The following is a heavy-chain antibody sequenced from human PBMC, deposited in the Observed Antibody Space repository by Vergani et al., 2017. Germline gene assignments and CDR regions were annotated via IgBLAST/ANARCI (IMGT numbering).Heavy chain of an antibody. D-gene: IGHD2-15*01. J-gene: IGHJ3*01. CDR1: GYFFSGYF. V-gene: IGHV1-2*02. CDR2: INSKSGAT. CDR3: SAAVVVDAFDV. Sequence: QVQLVQSGAEVKKPGASVRVSCKGYGYFFSGYFMHWVRQAPGQGLEWMGWINSKSGATNSAQEFQGRVTLTRYTTISTAYLELSSLTSDDTAVYYCSAAVVVDAFDVCAQGTMVTVSP.